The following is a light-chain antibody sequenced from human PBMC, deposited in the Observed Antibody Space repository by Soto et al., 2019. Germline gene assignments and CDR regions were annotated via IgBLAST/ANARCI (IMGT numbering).Light chain of an antibody. J-gene: IGKJ1*01. Sequence: EIVLTQSPGTLSLSPGERATLSCRASQSVSSSYLAWYQQKPGQAPRLLSYGASSRATGIPYRFSGSGSGTDFTLTISRLEPEDFAVYYCQQYGSSPTFGQGTKVESK. V-gene: IGKV3-20*01. CDR2: GAS. CDR3: QQYGSSPT. CDR1: QSVSSSY.